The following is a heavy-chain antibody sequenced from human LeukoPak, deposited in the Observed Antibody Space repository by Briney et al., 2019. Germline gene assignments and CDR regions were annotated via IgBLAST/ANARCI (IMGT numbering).Heavy chain of an antibody. D-gene: IGHD1-1*01. CDR2: ISGSGGST. J-gene: IGHJ4*02. V-gene: IGHV3-23*01. CDR1: GFTVSSNY. Sequence: GGSLRLSCAASGFTVSSNYMSWVRQAPGKGLEWVSAISGSGGSTYYADSVKGRFTISRDNSKNTLYLQMNSLRAEDTAVYYCAKDELGRDYWGQGTLVTVSS. CDR3: AKDELGRDY.